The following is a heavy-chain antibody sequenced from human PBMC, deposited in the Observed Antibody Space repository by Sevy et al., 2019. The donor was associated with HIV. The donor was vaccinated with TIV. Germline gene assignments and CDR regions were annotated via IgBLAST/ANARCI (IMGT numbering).Heavy chain of an antibody. CDR1: GFDFSSHL. CDR2: MNTDGSST. V-gene: IGHV3-74*01. Sequence: GGSLRLSCEASGFDFSSHLMQWVRQAPGKGMVWVSRMNTDGSSTNYADSVKGRFTISRDNAKNTLYLEMNNLRDEDTALYYCATPRFDFWGPGTLVTVSS. CDR3: ATPRFDF. J-gene: IGHJ4*02.